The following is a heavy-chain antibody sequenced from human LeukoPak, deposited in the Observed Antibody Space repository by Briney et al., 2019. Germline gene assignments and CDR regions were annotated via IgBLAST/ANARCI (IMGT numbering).Heavy chain of an antibody. V-gene: IGHV4-30-4*01. CDR3: ARDVGNSGLFDY. CDR1: GDSINSGDYY. J-gene: IGHJ4*02. D-gene: IGHD3-10*01. CDR2: IYYSGST. Sequence: SETLSLTRTVSGDSINSGDYYWSWIRQSPGKGLEWIGYIYYSGSTFYNPSLKSRVTISLDTSRNQFSLKLSSVTAADTAVYYCARDVGNSGLFDYWGQGTLVTVSS.